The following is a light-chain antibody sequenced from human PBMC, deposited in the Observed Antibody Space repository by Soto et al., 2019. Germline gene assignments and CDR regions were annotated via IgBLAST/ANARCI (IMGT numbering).Light chain of an antibody. V-gene: IGLV4-69*01. CDR1: SGHSSYA. Sequence: QPVLTQSPSASASLGASVKLTCSLSSGHSSYAIAWHQQQPEKGPRYLMKCDSDGSHTKGDGIPDRFSGSSSGAERYLTISTLQSEDEADYYCQTWDSGTVVFGGGTKVTVL. CDR3: QTWDSGTVV. CDR2: CDSDGSH. J-gene: IGLJ2*01.